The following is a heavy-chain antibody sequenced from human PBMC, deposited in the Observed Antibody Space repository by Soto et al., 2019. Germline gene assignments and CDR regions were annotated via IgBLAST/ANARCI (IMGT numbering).Heavy chain of an antibody. V-gene: IGHV1-8*01. Sequence: QVQLVQSGAEVKQPGASVKVSCRTSGYTFTNYDITWVRQGTGLGLEWMGWMNPDRTNTGYAQKFQGRVTMTRDTSRSTAYMELTGLTSDDTDIYYCAIAIRDQLLSDYWGQGTLVTVSS. CDR1: GYTFTNYD. CDR2: MNPDRTNT. D-gene: IGHD2-15*01. J-gene: IGHJ4*02. CDR3: AIAIRDQLLSDY.